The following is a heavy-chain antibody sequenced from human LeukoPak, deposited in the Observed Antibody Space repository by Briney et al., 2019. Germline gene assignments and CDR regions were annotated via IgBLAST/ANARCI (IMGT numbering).Heavy chain of an antibody. D-gene: IGHD3-16*01. V-gene: IGHV1-69*05. CDR3: ATEMAYRGTAFDI. Sequence: SVKVSCKASGYTFTSYGISWVRQAPGQGLEWMGGTIPIFGTANYAQKFQGRVTITTDESTSTAYMELSSLRSEDTAVYYCATEMAYRGTAFDIWGQGTMVTVSS. J-gene: IGHJ3*02. CDR2: TIPIFGTA. CDR1: GYTFTSYG.